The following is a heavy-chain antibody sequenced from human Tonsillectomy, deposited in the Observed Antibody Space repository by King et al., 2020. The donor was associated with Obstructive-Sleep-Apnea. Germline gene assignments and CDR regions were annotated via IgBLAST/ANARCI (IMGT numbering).Heavy chain of an antibody. CDR2: MYDTGSA. D-gene: IGHD3-22*01. V-gene: IGHV4-31*02. Sequence: QMQLQESGPGLVKPSQTLFLTCIVSGGSIGSGGYYWNWIRQHPGKGLEWIGYMYDTGSAYYNPSLKSRVTISLDTSKSQFSLQLTSVTAADTAVYYCVRGTGYYYFVDYWGQGTLVTVSS. CDR1: GGSIGSGGYY. CDR3: VRGTGYYYFVDY. J-gene: IGHJ4*02.